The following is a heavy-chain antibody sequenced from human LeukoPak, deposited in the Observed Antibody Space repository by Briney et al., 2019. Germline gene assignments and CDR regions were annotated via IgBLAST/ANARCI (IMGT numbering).Heavy chain of an antibody. J-gene: IGHJ1*01. Sequence: GGSLRLSCAASGFTFSSYSMNWVRQAPGKGLEWVSRINSDGSSTSYADSVKGRFTISRDNAKNTLSLQMNSLRAEDTAVYYCARDLRAVAGTPTHFQHWGQGTLVTVSS. CDR2: INSDGSST. CDR1: GFTFSSYS. CDR3: ARDLRAVAGTPTHFQH. D-gene: IGHD6-19*01. V-gene: IGHV3-74*01.